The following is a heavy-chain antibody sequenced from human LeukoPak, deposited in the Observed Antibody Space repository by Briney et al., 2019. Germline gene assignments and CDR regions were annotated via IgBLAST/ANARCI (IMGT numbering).Heavy chain of an antibody. V-gene: IGHV4-4*07. J-gene: IGHJ5*02. D-gene: IGHD3-3*01. Sequence: SETLSLTCTVSGGSISSYYWSWIRQPAGKGLEWIGRIYTSGSTNYNPSLKSRVTMSVDTSKNQFSLKLSSVTAADTGVYYCARAYYDFWSGYYTWFDPWGQGTLVTVSS. CDR3: ARAYYDFWSGYYTWFDP. CDR2: IYTSGST. CDR1: GGSISSYY.